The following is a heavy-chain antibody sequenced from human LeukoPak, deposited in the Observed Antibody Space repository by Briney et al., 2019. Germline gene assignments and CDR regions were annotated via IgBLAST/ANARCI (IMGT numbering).Heavy chain of an antibody. Sequence: SETLSLTCTVSGGSISSYYWSWIRQPPGKGLEWIGYIYYSGSTNYNPSLKSRVTTSVDTSKNQFSLKLSSVTAADTAVYYCARDANYYDSSGYPTLGFDIWGQGTMVTVSS. V-gene: IGHV4-59*01. J-gene: IGHJ3*02. CDR1: GGSISSYY. CDR3: ARDANYYDSSGYPTLGFDI. CDR2: IYYSGST. D-gene: IGHD3-22*01.